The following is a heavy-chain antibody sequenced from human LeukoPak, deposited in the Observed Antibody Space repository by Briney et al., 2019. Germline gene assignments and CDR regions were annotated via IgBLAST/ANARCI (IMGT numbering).Heavy chain of an antibody. V-gene: IGHV4-4*09. CDR2: IYSSGST. J-gene: IGHJ6*04. Sequence: SSETLSLTCSVSGGSISGFYWSWIRQPPGQTLEWIGYIYSSGSTNYTPSLQSRVTMSVDTSVNQFSLRLSSVTAADTAVYYCARFTYTTRPSDVWGKGTTVTVSS. CDR1: GGSISGFY. D-gene: IGHD3-16*01. CDR3: ARFTYTTRPSDV.